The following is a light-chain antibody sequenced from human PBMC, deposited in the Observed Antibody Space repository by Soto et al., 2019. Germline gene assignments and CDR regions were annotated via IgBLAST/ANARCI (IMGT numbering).Light chain of an antibody. CDR2: KND. CDR1: SSNIGPNY. J-gene: IGLJ3*02. Sequence: QSVLIQPPSASGTPGQRVTISCSGSSSNIGPNYVYWYQQLPGTAPKLLIYKNDQRPSGVPDRFSGSKSGTSASLAISGLRSEDEADYYCATWDDSLSGRVFGGGTKLTVL. CDR3: ATWDDSLSGRV. V-gene: IGLV1-47*01.